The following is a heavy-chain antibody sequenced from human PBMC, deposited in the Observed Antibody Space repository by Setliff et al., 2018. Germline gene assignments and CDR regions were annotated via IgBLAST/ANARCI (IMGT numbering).Heavy chain of an antibody. J-gene: IGHJ4*02. V-gene: IGHV3-7*03. CDR2: INQDGGGE. CDR3: AKGGTHESDY. CDR1: GFTFSFHW. Sequence: PGGSLRLSCAASGFTFSFHWMGWVRQAPDKGLEWVASINQDGGGESYVDSVKGRFTISRDNAKNSLYLQMNSLRVEDTAVYYCAKGGTHESDYWGQGTLVTVSS. D-gene: IGHD3-16*01.